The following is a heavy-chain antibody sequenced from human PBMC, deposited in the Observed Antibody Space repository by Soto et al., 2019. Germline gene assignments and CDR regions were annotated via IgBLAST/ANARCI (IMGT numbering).Heavy chain of an antibody. D-gene: IGHD5-18*01. CDR2: IYYSGST. V-gene: IGHV4-39*01. CDR3: ARRSAMVRFYGVDV. CDR1: GSSISSSSYY. Sequence: PSETLSLTCTVSGSSISSSSYYWGWIRQPPGKGLEWIGSIYYSGSTYYNPSLKSRVTISVDTSKNQFSLKLSSVTAADTAVYYCARRSAMVRFYGVDVWGQGTTVTVSS. J-gene: IGHJ6*02.